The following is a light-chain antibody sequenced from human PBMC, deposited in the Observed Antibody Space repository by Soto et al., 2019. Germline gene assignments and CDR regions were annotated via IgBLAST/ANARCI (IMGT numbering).Light chain of an antibody. J-gene: IGLJ2*01. CDR1: SSNIGNDY. CDR2: DNN. CDR3: GTWDSSLSARV. Sequence: QSVLTQPPSVSAAPGQRVTISCSGSSSNIGNDYVSWYQQVPGTAPKLLIYDNNLRPSGIPDRFSGSKSGTSATLGITGLQTGDEADYYCGTWDSSLSARVFGGGTKLTVL. V-gene: IGLV1-51*01.